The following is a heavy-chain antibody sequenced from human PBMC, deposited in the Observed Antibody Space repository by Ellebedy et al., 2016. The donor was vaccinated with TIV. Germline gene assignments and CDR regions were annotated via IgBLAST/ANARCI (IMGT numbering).Heavy chain of an antibody. CDR1: GYTFTGYY. Sequence: AASVKVSCKASGYTFTGYYMHWARQAPGQGLEWMGWINPNSGGTNYAQKLQGRVTITRDTSTSTVYMELSSLRSEDTAVYYCARDLNGGATYDYWGQGILVTVSS. CDR2: INPNSGGT. J-gene: IGHJ4*02. D-gene: IGHD1-26*01. V-gene: IGHV1-2*02. CDR3: ARDLNGGATYDY.